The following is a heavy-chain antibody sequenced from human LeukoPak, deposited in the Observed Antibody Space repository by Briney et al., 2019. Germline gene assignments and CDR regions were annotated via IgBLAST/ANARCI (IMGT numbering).Heavy chain of an antibody. Sequence: GGSLRLSCAASGFTFSSYGMHWVRQAPGKGLEWVAIISYDGSNKFYADSVKGRFTISRDNSKNTLFLQMNSLRVEDTAVYYCAKGYWLVDYWGQGTLVTVSS. CDR3: AKGYWLVDY. V-gene: IGHV3-30*18. J-gene: IGHJ4*02. CDR1: GFTFSSYG. CDR2: ISYDGSNK. D-gene: IGHD6-19*01.